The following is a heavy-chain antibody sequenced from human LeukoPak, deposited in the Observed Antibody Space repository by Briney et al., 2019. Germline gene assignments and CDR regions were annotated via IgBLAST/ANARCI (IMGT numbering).Heavy chain of an antibody. V-gene: IGHV4-4*02. D-gene: IGHD3-10*01. J-gene: IGHJ5*02. CDR3: AIKPPSGWFGTGWLDP. Sequence: SGTLSLTCSVSGGSISNNDWWSWVRQSPGKGLEWIGNIYHSGTTHYNPSLKSRATISVDKSKNQFSLKLNSVTAADTAVYYCAIKPPSGWFGTGWLDPWGQGTLVTVSS. CDR1: GGSISNNDW. CDR2: IYHSGTT.